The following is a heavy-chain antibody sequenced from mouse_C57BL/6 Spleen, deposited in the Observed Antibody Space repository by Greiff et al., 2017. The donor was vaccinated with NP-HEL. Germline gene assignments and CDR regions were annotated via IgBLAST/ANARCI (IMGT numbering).Heavy chain of an antibody. CDR3: TGYSRAMDY. V-gene: IGHV6-3*01. CDR2: IRLKSDNYAT. D-gene: IGHD2-12*01. J-gene: IGHJ4*01. CDR1: GFTFSNYW. Sequence: EVKLMESGGGLVQPGGSMKLSCVASGFTFSNYWMNWVRQSPEKGLEWVAQIRLKSDNYATHYAESVKGRFTISRDDSKSSVYLQMNNLRAEDTGIYYCTGYSRAMDYWGQGTSVTVSS.